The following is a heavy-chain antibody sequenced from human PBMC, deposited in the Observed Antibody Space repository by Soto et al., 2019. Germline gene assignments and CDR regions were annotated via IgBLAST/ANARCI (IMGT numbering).Heavy chain of an antibody. CDR3: ARRRGAPYYFDY. J-gene: IGHJ4*02. V-gene: IGHV5-10-1*01. CDR2: IDPSDSYT. D-gene: IGHD3-10*01. Sequence: PGESLKISCKGSGYRFTSYWISWVRQMPGKGLEWMGRIDPSDSYTNYSPSFQGHVTISADKSISTAYLQWSSLKASDTAMYYCARRRGAPYYFDYWGQGTLVTVSS. CDR1: GYRFTSYW.